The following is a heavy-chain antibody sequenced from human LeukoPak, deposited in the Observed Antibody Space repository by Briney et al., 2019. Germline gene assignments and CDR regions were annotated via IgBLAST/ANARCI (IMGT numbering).Heavy chain of an antibody. D-gene: IGHD2-15*01. J-gene: IGHJ4*02. CDR1: GFTFSSYS. V-gene: IGHV3-21*01. Sequence: GGSLRLPCAASGFTFSSYSMNWVRQAPGKGLEWVSSISSSSSYIYYADSVKGRFTISRDNAKNSLYLQMNSLRAEDTAVYYCARDDIGGEFDYWGQGTLVTVSS. CDR3: ARDDIGGEFDY. CDR2: ISSSSSYI.